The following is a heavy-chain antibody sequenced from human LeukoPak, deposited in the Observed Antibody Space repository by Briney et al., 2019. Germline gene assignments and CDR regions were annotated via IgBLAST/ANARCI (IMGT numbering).Heavy chain of an antibody. CDR2: INPNTGGT. V-gene: IGHV1-2*02. Sequence: ASVKVTCKASGYTFTGYYMHWVRQAPGQELEWMGWINPNTGGTGYAQKFQARVILTRDTSISTAYMDLSRLRSDDTAVYYCAREARQVATPNKGFDYWGQGSLVTVSS. CDR3: AREARQVATPNKGFDY. D-gene: IGHD5-12*01. CDR1: GYTFTGYY. J-gene: IGHJ4*02.